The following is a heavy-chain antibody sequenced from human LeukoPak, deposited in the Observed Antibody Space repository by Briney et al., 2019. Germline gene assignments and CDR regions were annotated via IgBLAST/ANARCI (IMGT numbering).Heavy chain of an antibody. CDR3: AKALRGGAAAGSFDY. D-gene: IGHD6-13*01. Sequence: GGSLRLSCAASGFTFSSYAMSWVRQAPGRGLEWVSAISGSGGSTYYADSVKGRFTISRDNSKNTLYLQMNSLRAEDTAVYYCAKALRGGAAAGSFDYWGQGTLVTVSS. CDR2: ISGSGGST. V-gene: IGHV3-23*01. CDR1: GFTFSSYA. J-gene: IGHJ4*02.